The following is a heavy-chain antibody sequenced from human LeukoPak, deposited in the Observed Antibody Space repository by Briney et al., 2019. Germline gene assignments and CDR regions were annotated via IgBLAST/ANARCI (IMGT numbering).Heavy chain of an antibody. J-gene: IGHJ4*02. CDR3: ARLWGVVPAASDY. D-gene: IGHD2-2*01. V-gene: IGHV4-34*01. CDR2: INHSGST. CDR1: GGSFSGYY. Sequence: SETLSLTCAVYGGSFSGYYWNWIRQPPGKGLEWIGEINHSGSTNYNPSLKSRVTISVDTSKNQFSLKLSSVTAADTAVYYCARLWGVVPAASDYWGQGTLVTVSS.